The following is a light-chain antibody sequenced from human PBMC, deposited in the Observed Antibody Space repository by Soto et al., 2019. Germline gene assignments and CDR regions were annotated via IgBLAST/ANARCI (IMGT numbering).Light chain of an antibody. CDR3: SSYTSIGTVV. Sequence: QSALTQPASVSGSPGQSITISCTGTSSDVGGYNYVSWYQQHPGKGPKLMINDVSNRPSGVSNRFSGSKSGNTASLTISGLQAEDEADYYCSSYTSIGTVVFGGGTKLTVL. CDR1: SSDVGGYNY. CDR2: DVS. V-gene: IGLV2-14*01. J-gene: IGLJ2*01.